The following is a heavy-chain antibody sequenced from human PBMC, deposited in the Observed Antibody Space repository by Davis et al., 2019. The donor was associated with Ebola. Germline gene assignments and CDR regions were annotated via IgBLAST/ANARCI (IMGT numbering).Heavy chain of an antibody. V-gene: IGHV4-4*02. D-gene: IGHD6-13*01. CDR2: IYYSGST. CDR3: ARSTYSSSWKGYFDL. CDR1: GGSISSSNW. Sequence: SETLSLTCAVSGGSISSSNWWSWVRQPPGKGLEWIGYIYYSGSTNYNPSLKSRVTISVDTSKNQFSLKLSSVTAADTAVYYCARSTYSSSWKGYFDLWGRGTLVTVSS. J-gene: IGHJ2*01.